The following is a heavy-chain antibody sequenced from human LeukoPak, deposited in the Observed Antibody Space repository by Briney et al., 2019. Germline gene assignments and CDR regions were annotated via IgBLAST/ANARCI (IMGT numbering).Heavy chain of an antibody. Sequence: SETLSLTCTVSGGSISSYYWSWIRQPPGKGLEWIGYIYYSGSTNYNPSLKSRVTISVDTSKNQFSLKLRSVTAADTAVYYCARRGYCSSTSCYGNWFDPWDQGTLVTVSS. CDR3: ARRGYCSSTSCYGNWFDP. V-gene: IGHV4-59*08. J-gene: IGHJ5*02. D-gene: IGHD2-2*01. CDR2: IYYSGST. CDR1: GGSISSYY.